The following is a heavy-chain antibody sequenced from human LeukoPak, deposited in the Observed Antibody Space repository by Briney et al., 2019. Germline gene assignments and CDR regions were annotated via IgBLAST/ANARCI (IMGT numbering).Heavy chain of an antibody. J-gene: IGHJ3*02. Sequence: SETLSLTCTVSGGSISSGDYYLSWIRQPPGKGLEWIGYIYYSGSTYYNPSLKSRVTISVDTSKNQFSLKLSSVTAADTAVYYCAREGGTTGTTSAFDIWGQGTMVTVSS. CDR1: GGSISSGDYY. D-gene: IGHD1-1*01. CDR2: IYYSGST. V-gene: IGHV4-30-4*08. CDR3: AREGGTTGTTSAFDI.